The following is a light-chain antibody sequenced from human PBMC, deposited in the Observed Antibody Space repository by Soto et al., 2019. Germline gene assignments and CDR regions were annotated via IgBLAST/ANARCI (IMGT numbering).Light chain of an antibody. V-gene: IGKV3-20*01. Sequence: EIVLTQSPGTLSLSPGERATLSCRSSQSVSSSYLAWYQHKPGQAPRLLIYDVSSRATGIPDRFSGSGSGTDFTLTISRLEPEDFAVYYCQQYGSSPTCGQGTKVEIK. CDR2: DVS. J-gene: IGKJ1*01. CDR1: QSVSSSY. CDR3: QQYGSSPT.